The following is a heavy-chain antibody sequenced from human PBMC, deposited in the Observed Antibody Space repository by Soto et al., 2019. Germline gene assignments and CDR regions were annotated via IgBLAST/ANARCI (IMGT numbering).Heavy chain of an antibody. D-gene: IGHD6-6*01. CDR3: ARVGGIAARSDY. J-gene: IGHJ4*02. V-gene: IGHV4-34*01. Sequence: PSETLSLTCAVYGGSFSGYYWSWIRQPPGKGLEWIGEINHSGSTNYNPSLKSRVTISVDTSKNQFSLKLSSVTAADTAVYYCARVGGIAARSDYWGQGTLVTSPQ. CDR2: INHSGST. CDR1: GGSFSGYY.